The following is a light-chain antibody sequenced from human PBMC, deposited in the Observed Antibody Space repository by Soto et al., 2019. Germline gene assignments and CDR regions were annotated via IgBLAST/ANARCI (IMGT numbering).Light chain of an antibody. V-gene: IGKV3-15*01. CDR3: QQYNNWPSIT. J-gene: IGKJ5*01. CDR1: QSVNSN. Sequence: EIVRTQSPATLSVSPGERATLSCRASQSVNSNLAWYQKKPGQAPRLLIFGASTRATGIPARFSGSGSGTEFTLTISSLQSEDFAVYYCQQYNNWPSITFGQGARLEIK. CDR2: GAS.